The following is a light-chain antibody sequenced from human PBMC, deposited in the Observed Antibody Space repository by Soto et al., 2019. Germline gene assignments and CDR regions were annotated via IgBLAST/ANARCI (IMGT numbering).Light chain of an antibody. CDR2: DAD. CDR3: QQSASSVT. V-gene: IGKV1-5*01. CDR1: QTFNGW. Sequence: DIHMTQSPSTLSASLGESFTITFRASQTFNGWLAWYQQKAGQAPTLLIYDADTRATGIPDRFSGSGFGTHFTLTISSLEPEDFAMYYCQQSASSVTFGQGTRLEIK. J-gene: IGKJ5*01.